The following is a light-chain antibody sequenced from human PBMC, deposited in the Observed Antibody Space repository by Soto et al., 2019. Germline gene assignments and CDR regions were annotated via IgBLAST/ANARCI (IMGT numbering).Light chain of an antibody. CDR3: QQYYSYPYT. CDR1: QGISSY. Sequence: AIRMTQSPSSFSASTGDRVTITCRASQGISSYLAWYQQKPGKDPQLLIYAASTLQCGAPSRFSGSGAGTDCTLPISCLQSADFAAYYCQQYYSYPYTFGHGTKLEIK. J-gene: IGKJ2*01. V-gene: IGKV1-8*01. CDR2: AAS.